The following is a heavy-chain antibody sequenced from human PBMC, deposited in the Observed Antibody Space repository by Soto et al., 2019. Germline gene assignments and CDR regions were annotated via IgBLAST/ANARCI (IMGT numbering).Heavy chain of an antibody. CDR2: IKSKTDGGTT. V-gene: IGHV3-15*01. D-gene: IGHD6-13*01. J-gene: IGHJ6*02. Sequence: PGGSLRLSCAASGFTFSNAWMSWVRQAPGKGLEWVGRIKSKTDGGTTDYAAPVKGRFTISRDDSKNTLYLQMNSLKTEDTAVYYCTTDFFFSSGSSWINYYYGMDVWGQGTTVTVSS. CDR3: TTDFFFSSGSSWINYYYGMDV. CDR1: GFTFSNAW.